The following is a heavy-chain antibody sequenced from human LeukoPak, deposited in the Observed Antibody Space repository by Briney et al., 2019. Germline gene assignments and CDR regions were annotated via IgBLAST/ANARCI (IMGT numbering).Heavy chain of an antibody. V-gene: IGHV3-66*01. J-gene: IGHJ4*02. CDR1: GFTVSSNY. CDR3: AKNNPQDYYGSGSYSVY. CDR2: IYSGGST. Sequence: GGSLRLSCAASGFTVSSNYMSWVRQAPGKGLEWVSVIYSGGSTYYADSVKGRFTISRDNSKNTLYLQMNSLRAEDTAVYYCAKNNPQDYYGSGSYSVYWGQGTLVTVSS. D-gene: IGHD3-10*01.